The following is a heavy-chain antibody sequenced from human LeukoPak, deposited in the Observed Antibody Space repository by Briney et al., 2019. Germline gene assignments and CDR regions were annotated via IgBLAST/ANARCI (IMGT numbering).Heavy chain of an antibody. V-gene: IGHV4-31*03. J-gene: IGHJ4*02. CDR3: ARGSDDYYDSSGYYGS. CDR2: IYYSGST. CDR1: GGSISSGGYY. Sequence: SQTLSLTCTVSGGSISSGGYYWSWLRQHPGRGLEWIGYIYYSGSTYYNPSLKSRVTISVDTSKNQFSLKLSSVTAADTAVYYCARGSDDYYDSSGYYGSWGQGTLVTVSS. D-gene: IGHD3-22*01.